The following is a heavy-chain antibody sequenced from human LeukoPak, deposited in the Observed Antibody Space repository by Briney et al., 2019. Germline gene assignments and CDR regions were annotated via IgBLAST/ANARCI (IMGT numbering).Heavy chain of an antibody. V-gene: IGHV4-61*01. D-gene: IGHD2-2*01. Sequence: WETLSLTCTVSGGSISGGSISSYYWSWVRQSPGKGLEWHGYIYNSGSTNYNPSLKRRVTISVDTSKNQLSLKLSSVTAADTAVYYCARIKSGGTDCSSTSCPFDYWGQGTLVTVSS. J-gene: IGHJ4*02. CDR1: GGSISGGSISSYY. CDR2: IYNSGST. CDR3: ARIKSGGTDCSSTSCPFDY.